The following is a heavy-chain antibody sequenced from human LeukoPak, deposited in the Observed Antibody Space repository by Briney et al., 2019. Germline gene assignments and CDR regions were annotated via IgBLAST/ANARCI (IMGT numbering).Heavy chain of an antibody. CDR2: INPNSGGT. Sequence: ASVTVSCTASGYTFTGYYMHWVRQAPGRGLEWMGRINPNSGGTNYAQKFQGRVTMTRDTSISTAYMELSRLRSDDTAVYYCAREDGGGSDYWGQGTLVTVSS. V-gene: IGHV1-2*06. CDR3: AREDGGGSDY. J-gene: IGHJ4*02. D-gene: IGHD5-24*01. CDR1: GYTFTGYY.